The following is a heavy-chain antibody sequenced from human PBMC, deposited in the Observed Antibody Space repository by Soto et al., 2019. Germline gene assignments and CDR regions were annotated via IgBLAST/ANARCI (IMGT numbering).Heavy chain of an antibody. Sequence: QLQLEESGPGLVKPSQTLSLTCAVSGHSISSDGYYWSWIRQHPGKGLECLGHIFHSGTTHYNPALQRRVSISIGTSITQASLNVTSVTSSDTAVYYCARVSTEFDYWGLGTLVTVSS. J-gene: IGHJ4*02. CDR3: ARVSTEFDY. D-gene: IGHD3-22*01. CDR1: GHSISSDGYY. CDR2: IFHSGTT. V-gene: IGHV4-31*11.